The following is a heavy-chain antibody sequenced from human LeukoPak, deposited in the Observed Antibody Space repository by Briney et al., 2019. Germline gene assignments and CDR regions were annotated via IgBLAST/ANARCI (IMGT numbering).Heavy chain of an antibody. V-gene: IGHV4-59*01. CDR1: GGSISSYY. D-gene: IGHD2-15*01. Sequence: SETLSLTCTDSGGSISSYYWSWIRQPPGKGLEWIGYIYYSGSTNYNPSLKSRVTISVDTSKNQFSLKLSSVTAADTAVYFCARGLAVTDYWGQGTLVTVSS. J-gene: IGHJ4*02. CDR2: IYYSGST. CDR3: ARGLAVTDY.